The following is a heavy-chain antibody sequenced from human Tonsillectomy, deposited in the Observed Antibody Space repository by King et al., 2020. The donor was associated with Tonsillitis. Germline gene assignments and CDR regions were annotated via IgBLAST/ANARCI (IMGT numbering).Heavy chain of an antibody. J-gene: IGHJ4*02. CDR3: AKDSENSFGVVSYFDY. CDR2: ISWGIDTI. D-gene: IGHD3-3*01. CDR1: GFTFEEYS. V-gene: IGHV3-9*01. Sequence: VQLVESGGGLVHPGRSLRLACAASGFTFEEYSMHWFRQASGKGLEGVSSISWGIDTIDYSDSVKGRFTISRDHAKNSPYLQMNSRRAEDTALYYCAKDSENSFGVVSYFDYWGQGTLVTVSS.